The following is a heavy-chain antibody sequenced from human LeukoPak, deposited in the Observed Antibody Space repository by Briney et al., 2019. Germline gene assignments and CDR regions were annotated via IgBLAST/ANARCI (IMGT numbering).Heavy chain of an antibody. V-gene: IGHV3-23*01. CDR3: AKQGHRGYYYDSSGYYPLDY. Sequence: GGSLRLSCAASGFTFSSSAMSWVRQAPGKGLEWVSTISGSGSGSSTYYADSVKGRFTISRDNSKNTLYLQMNSLRAEDTAVYYCAKQGHRGYYYDSSGYYPLDYWGQGTLVTVSS. CDR2: ISGSGSGSST. J-gene: IGHJ4*02. CDR1: GFTFSSSA. D-gene: IGHD3-22*01.